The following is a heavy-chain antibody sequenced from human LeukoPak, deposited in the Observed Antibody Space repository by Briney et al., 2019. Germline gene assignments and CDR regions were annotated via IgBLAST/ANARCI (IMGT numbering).Heavy chain of an antibody. CDR2: IGSSSSYI. CDR3: ARDPTDSSGYYYGY. V-gene: IGHV3-21*01. CDR1: GFTFSSYS. J-gene: IGHJ4*02. Sequence: PGGSLRLSCAASGFTFSSYSMNWVRQAPGKGLEWVSSIGSSSSYIYYADSVKGRFTISRDNAKNSLYLQMNSLRAEDTAVYYCARDPTDSSGYYYGYWGQGTLVTVSS. D-gene: IGHD3-22*01.